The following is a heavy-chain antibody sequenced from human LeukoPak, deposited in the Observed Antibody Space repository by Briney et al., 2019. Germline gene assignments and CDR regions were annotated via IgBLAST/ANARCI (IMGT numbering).Heavy chain of an antibody. CDR2: ISTTSSTI. V-gene: IGHV3-48*01. CDR1: GFTFSSYN. D-gene: IGHD3-16*01. Sequence: GGSLRLSCAASGFTFSSYNMNWVRQAPGKGLECISYISTTSSTIYYADSVKGRFTISRDNSKNTLYLEMTSLRPEDTAVYYCAKVRLLGALDDAFDVWGQGTMVTV. J-gene: IGHJ3*01. CDR3: AKVRLLGALDDAFDV.